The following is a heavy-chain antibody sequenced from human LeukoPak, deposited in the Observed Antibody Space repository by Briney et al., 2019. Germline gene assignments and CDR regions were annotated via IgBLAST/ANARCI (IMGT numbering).Heavy chain of an antibody. CDR1: GFTVSSNY. CDR2: IYSGGST. Sequence: GGSLRLSCAASGFTVSSNYMSWVRQAPGKGLEWVSVIYSGGSTYYADSVKGRFTISRDNSKNTLYLQMNSLRAEDTAVYYCARGITAMARYEIYFDYWGQGTLVTVSS. CDR3: ARGITAMARYEIYFDY. V-gene: IGHV3-53*01. D-gene: IGHD5-18*01. J-gene: IGHJ4*02.